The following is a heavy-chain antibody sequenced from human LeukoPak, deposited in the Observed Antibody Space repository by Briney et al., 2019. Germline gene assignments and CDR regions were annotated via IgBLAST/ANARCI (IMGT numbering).Heavy chain of an antibody. J-gene: IGHJ4*02. Sequence: GGSLRDSCAASGFTFRRYSMSGVRQAPGKGLEWVSTMNTRNVIYYADSVKGQLTISRDDAKNSLYLQMNSLRVEDTAVYYCAIDASAWARYCWGQGTLVTVSS. CDR3: AIDASAWARYC. CDR2: MNTRNVI. CDR1: GFTFRRYS. D-gene: IGHD3/OR15-3a*01. V-gene: IGHV3-21*01.